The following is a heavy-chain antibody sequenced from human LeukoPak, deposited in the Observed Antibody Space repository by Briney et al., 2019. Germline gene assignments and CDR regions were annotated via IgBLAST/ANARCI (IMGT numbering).Heavy chain of an antibody. D-gene: IGHD1-26*01. Sequence: SETLSLTCTVSGGSLSSYYWSWIRQPPGKGLEWIGYIYYSGSTNYNPSLKSRVTISVDTSKNQFSLKLSSVTAADTAVYYCMCIVGATGPTDYFDYWGQGTLVTVAS. CDR3: MCIVGATGPTDYFDY. CDR2: IYYSGST. V-gene: IGHV4-59*08. CDR1: GGSLSSYY. J-gene: IGHJ4*02.